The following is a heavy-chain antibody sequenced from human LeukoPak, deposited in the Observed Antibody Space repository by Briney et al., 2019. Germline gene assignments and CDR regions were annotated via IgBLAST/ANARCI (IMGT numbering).Heavy chain of an antibody. CDR3: ASVRDQYGSEGDAFDI. V-gene: IGHV4-4*02. J-gene: IGHJ3*02. CDR1: GGSISSSNW. CDR2: IYQSVSN. Sequence: SHTLSPTCAVSGGSISSSNWWCWVRQPPGKGLEWIGEIYQSVSNNYNPSLKSRAAISVDKSKNQFSLKLSSVTAADTAVYYCASVRDQYGSEGDAFDIWGQGTMVTVSS. D-gene: IGHD3-10*01.